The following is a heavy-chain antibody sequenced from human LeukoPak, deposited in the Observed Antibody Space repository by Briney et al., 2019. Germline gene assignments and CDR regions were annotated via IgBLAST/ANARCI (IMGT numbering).Heavy chain of an antibody. CDR2: ISAYDGNT. D-gene: IGHD3-22*01. CDR3: AFTYFYDSTGKSYFDY. V-gene: IGHV1-18*01. Sequence: ASVKDSCKASGYTFSNYGLTWLRQAPGQGLEWMGWISAYDGNTNYAQKLQGRVTMTTDTSTSTAYMELRSLRSDDTAVYYCAFTYFYDSTGKSYFDYWGQGTLVTVSS. CDR1: GYTFSNYG. J-gene: IGHJ4*02.